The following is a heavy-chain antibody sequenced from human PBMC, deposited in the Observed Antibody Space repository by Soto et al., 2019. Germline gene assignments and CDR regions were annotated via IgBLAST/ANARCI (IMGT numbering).Heavy chain of an antibody. CDR3: AKRAYGDPFDP. CDR2: IYDTGNT. CDR1: GGSITSSGFW. Sequence: HLQLQESGPGLVKSSETLSLTCAVSGGSITSSGFWWSWIRQPPGKGLEWIATIYDTGNTFYNPSLRSRVTIYADTSKNQFALNLNSVTAADTAVYYCAKRAYGDPFDPWGQGTLVTVSS. D-gene: IGHD4-17*01. V-gene: IGHV4-39*01. J-gene: IGHJ5*02.